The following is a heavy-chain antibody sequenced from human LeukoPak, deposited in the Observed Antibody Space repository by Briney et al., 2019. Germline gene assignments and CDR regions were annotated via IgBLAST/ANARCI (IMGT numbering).Heavy chain of an antibody. V-gene: IGHV3-74*01. J-gene: IGHJ1*01. CDR3: ARAPSEVGGYYPEYFRH. CDR1: GFTFSRYW. Sequence: GGSLRLSCEASGFTFSRYWMHWVRQAPGKGLVWVSRIKSDGKTNYADSVKGRFTISRDNAKNTVSLQMDSLRAEDTGVYYCARAPSEVGGYYPEYFRHWGQGTLGTVSS. D-gene: IGHD3-22*01. CDR2: IKSDGKT.